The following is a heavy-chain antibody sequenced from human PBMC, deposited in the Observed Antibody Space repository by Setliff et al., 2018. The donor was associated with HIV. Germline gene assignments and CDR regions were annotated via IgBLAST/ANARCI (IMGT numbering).Heavy chain of an antibody. CDR1: GGSVSFYY. V-gene: IGHV4-59*02. Sequence: SATLSLTCSLSGGSVSFYYWNWLRQTPGKGLEWIAYTFDNGNTHYNPSLASRVTLSLDTPRNLFSLRLASVTAADTAVYYRARDPGDYDRKFDHWGQGALVTVSS. J-gene: IGHJ4*02. CDR2: TFDNGNT. CDR3: ARDPGDYDRKFDH. D-gene: IGHD3-22*01.